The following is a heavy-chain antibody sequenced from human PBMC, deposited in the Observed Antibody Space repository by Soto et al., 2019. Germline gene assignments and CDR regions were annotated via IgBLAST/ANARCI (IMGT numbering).Heavy chain of an antibody. Sequence: QITLKESGPTLVKPTQTLTLTCTFSGFSLTTRGVGVGWIRQPPGKALECLALIYWDDDKRYSPSLQSRLSIPKDTSKNQVVLTMTNVDPVDTATHYCAHIPNYYQYDWFDPWGQGTLVSVSS. CDR3: AHIPNYYQYDWFDP. D-gene: IGHD3-16*01. V-gene: IGHV2-5*02. CDR1: GFSLTTRGVG. CDR2: IYWDDDK. J-gene: IGHJ5*02.